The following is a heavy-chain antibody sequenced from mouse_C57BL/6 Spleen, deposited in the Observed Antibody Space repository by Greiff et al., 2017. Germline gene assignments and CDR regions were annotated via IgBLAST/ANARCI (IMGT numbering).Heavy chain of an antibody. Sequence: EVQLQQSGAELVRPGASVKLSCTASGFNIKDYYMHWVKQRPEQGLEWIGRIDPEDGDTEYAPKFQGKATMNADTSSNTAYLQLSSLTSEDTAVYYCTTGGYDGYFLDVWGTGTTVTVSS. V-gene: IGHV14-1*01. CDR2: IDPEDGDT. J-gene: IGHJ1*03. CDR1: GFNIKDYY. CDR3: TTGGYDGYFLDV. D-gene: IGHD2-3*01.